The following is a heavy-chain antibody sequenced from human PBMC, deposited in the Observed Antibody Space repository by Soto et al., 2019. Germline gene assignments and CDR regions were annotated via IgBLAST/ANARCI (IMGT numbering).Heavy chain of an antibody. D-gene: IGHD2-2*01. Sequence: SETLSLTCTVSGGSISSYYWSWIRQPPGKGLEWIGYIYYSGSTNYNPSLKSRVTISVDTSKNQFSLKLSSVTAADTAVYYCARHGVGDIVVVPAAMRPGDAFDIWGQGTMVTVSS. CDR1: GGSISSYY. CDR2: IYYSGST. V-gene: IGHV4-59*08. J-gene: IGHJ3*02. CDR3: ARHGVGDIVVVPAAMRPGDAFDI.